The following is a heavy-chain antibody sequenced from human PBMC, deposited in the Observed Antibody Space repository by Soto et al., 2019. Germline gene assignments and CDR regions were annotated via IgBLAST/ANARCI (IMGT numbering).Heavy chain of an antibody. CDR1: GYTFTSYG. CDR2: ISAYNGNT. Sequence: QVQLVQSGAEVKKPGASVKVSCKASGYTFTSYGISWVRQAPGQGLEWMGWISAYNGNTNYAQKLQXXVXMXXATSTSTAYRELRSLRSDDTAGYYCARDPGVPFDYWGQGTLVTVSS. CDR3: ARDPGVPFDY. V-gene: IGHV1-18*01. J-gene: IGHJ4*02.